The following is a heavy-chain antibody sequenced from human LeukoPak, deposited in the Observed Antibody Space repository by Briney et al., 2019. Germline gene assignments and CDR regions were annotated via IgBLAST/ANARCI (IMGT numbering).Heavy chain of an antibody. J-gene: IGHJ4*02. V-gene: IGHV4-38-2*01. D-gene: IGHD6-13*01. CDR2: IYHSGST. Sequence: SETLSLTCAVSGYSISSGYYWGWIRQPPGQGLAWIGSIYHSGSTYYNPSLKSRVTISVDTSKNQFSLKLSSVTAADTAVYYCATIIAAAGIFGYWGQGTLVTVSS. CDR3: ATIIAAAGIFGY. CDR1: GYSISSGYY.